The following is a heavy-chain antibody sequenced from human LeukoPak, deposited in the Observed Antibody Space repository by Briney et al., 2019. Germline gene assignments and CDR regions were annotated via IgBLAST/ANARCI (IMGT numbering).Heavy chain of an antibody. J-gene: IGHJ4*02. V-gene: IGHV4-4*07. CDR2: IYSSGSS. CDR1: GGSISSYY. D-gene: IGHD6-19*01. Sequence: PSETLSLTCTVSGGSISSYYWSWIRQPAGKGLEWIGRIYSSGSSNYNPSLKSRITMSVDTSKNQFSLNLSSVTAADTAVYYCAREIEVAGRGLDYWGQGSLVTVSS. CDR3: AREIEVAGRGLDY.